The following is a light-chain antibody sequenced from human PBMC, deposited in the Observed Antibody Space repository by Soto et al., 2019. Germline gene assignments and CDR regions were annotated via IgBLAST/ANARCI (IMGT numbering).Light chain of an antibody. CDR1: SSDVGAYNY. J-gene: IGLJ2*01. CDR2: EVS. Sequence: QSVLTQPPSASGSPGQSVTISCTGTSSDVGAYNYVSWYQQHPGKAPKLMIYEVSKRPSGVPARFSGSKSGSTASLTVSGLQADDEADYYCSSYAGSNILLFGGGTKVTIL. CDR3: SSYAGSNILL. V-gene: IGLV2-8*01.